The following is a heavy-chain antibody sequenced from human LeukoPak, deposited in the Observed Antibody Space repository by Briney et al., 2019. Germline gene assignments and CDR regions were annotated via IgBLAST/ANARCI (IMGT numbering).Heavy chain of an antibody. Sequence: SGGSLRLSCAASGFTFSSYWMHWVRQAPGKGLVWVSRVNSDGRSTSYADSVKGRFTISRDNAKNSLYLQMNSLRDEDTAVYYCARSRNYFDYWGQGTLVTVSS. CDR2: VNSDGRST. J-gene: IGHJ4*02. V-gene: IGHV3-74*01. D-gene: IGHD1-1*01. CDR3: ARSRNYFDY. CDR1: GFTFSSYW.